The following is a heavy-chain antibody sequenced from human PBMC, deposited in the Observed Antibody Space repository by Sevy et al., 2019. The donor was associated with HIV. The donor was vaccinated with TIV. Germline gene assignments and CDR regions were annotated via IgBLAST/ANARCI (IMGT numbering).Heavy chain of an antibody. V-gene: IGHV1-69*13. D-gene: IGHD6-13*01. CDR3: ARGKGSSSSWSYYYYYMDV. J-gene: IGHJ6*03. CDR2: IIPIFGTA. CDR1: GGTFCSYA. Sequence: ASVKVSCKASGGTFCSYAISWVRQAPGQGLEWMGGIIPIFGTANYAQKFQGRVTITADESTSTAYMELSSLRSEDTAVYYCARGKGSSSSWSYYYYYMDVWGKGTTVTVSS.